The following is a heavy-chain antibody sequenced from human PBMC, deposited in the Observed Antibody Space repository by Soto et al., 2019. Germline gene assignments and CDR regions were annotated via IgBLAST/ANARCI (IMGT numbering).Heavy chain of an antibody. CDR3: ARARDYYYGSGSYFAY. Sequence: PSETLSLTCTVSGGSISNYYWTWIRQPAGKGLEWIGRMYTSGSTNYNPSLKSRVTMSVDTSKNQFSLKLSSVTAADTAVYYCARARDYYYGSGSYFAYWGQGTLVTVSS. CDR1: GGSISNYY. V-gene: IGHV4-4*07. D-gene: IGHD3-10*01. J-gene: IGHJ4*02. CDR2: MYTSGST.